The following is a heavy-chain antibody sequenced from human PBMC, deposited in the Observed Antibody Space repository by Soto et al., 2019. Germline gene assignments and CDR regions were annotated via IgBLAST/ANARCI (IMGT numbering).Heavy chain of an antibody. Sequence: DVQLVESGGGLIQPGESLRLSCAAFGFTISGKKYVAWVRQAPGKGLEWVSALYDLDGSFYAASVKGRFTTSSDSSKTTVYLQMNDLRPDDTAVYYCATWNEREHAYDVWGQGTTVTVS. V-gene: IGHV3-53*01. CDR3: ATWNEREHAYDV. D-gene: IGHD1-1*01. J-gene: IGHJ3*01. CDR1: GFTISGKKY. CDR2: LYDLDGS.